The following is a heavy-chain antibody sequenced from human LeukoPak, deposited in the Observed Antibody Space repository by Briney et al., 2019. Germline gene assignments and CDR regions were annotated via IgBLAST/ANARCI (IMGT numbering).Heavy chain of an antibody. Sequence: QPGRSLRLSCAVSGFRFDDYAMYWVRQGPGKGLEWVSGISRNGNSVAYADSVKGRFTVSRDNAKNSLYLQMNSLRAEDTAVYYCARSRIMITFGGPFDYWGQGTLVTVSS. CDR1: GFRFDDYA. V-gene: IGHV3-9*01. D-gene: IGHD3-16*01. CDR2: ISRNGNSV. CDR3: ARSRIMITFGGPFDY. J-gene: IGHJ4*02.